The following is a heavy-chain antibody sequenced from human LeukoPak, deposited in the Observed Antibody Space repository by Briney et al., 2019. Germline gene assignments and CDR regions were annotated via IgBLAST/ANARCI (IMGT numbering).Heavy chain of an antibody. CDR1: GGXISSYY. CDR3: ASCTYYGSGSYFFDY. CDR2: IYYSGST. V-gene: IGHV4-59*08. D-gene: IGHD3-10*01. Sequence: SETLSLTCTVSGGXISSYYCSWIRQPPGKGLEWIGYIYYSGSTNYNPSLKSRVTISVDTSKNQFSLKLSSVTAADTAVYYCASCTYYGSGSYFFDYWGQGTLVTVSS. J-gene: IGHJ4*02.